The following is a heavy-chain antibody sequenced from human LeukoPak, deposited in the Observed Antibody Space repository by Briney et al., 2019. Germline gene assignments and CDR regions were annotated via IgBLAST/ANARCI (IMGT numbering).Heavy chain of an antibody. D-gene: IGHD3-10*01. CDR3: AGGGYYGSGTYYNPNYYYGMDV. CDR1: GGSISSSSYY. J-gene: IGHJ6*02. CDR2: INYSGST. V-gene: IGHV4-39*01. Sequence: SETLSLTCTVSGGSISSSSYYWGWIRQPPGKGLEWIGSINYSGSTYYNPSLKSRVTISVDTSESQFSLKLSSVTAADTAVYYCAGGGYYGSGTYYNPNYYYGMDVWGQGTTVTVSS.